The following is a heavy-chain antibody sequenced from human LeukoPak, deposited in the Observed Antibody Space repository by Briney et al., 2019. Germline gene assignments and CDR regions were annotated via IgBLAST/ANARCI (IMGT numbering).Heavy chain of an antibody. Sequence: GSLRLSCAASGFTVSSNYMSWVRQAPGKGLEWVSVIYSGGSTYYADSVKGRFTISRDNSKNTLYLQMNSLRAEDTAVYYCAGALIAVAGPFDYWGQGTLVTVSS. J-gene: IGHJ4*02. CDR2: IYSGGST. CDR1: GFTVSSNY. V-gene: IGHV3-66*01. D-gene: IGHD6-19*01. CDR3: AGALIAVAGPFDY.